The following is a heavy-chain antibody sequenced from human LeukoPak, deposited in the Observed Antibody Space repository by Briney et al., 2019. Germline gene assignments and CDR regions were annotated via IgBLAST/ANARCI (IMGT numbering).Heavy chain of an antibody. D-gene: IGHD4-23*01. CDR2: IYYSGST. CDR3: ARVGGTLVYFDY. V-gene: IGHV4-31*03. J-gene: IGHJ4*02. CDR1: GGSISSGGYY. Sequence: SQTLSLTCTVSGGSISSGGYYWSWIRQHPGKGLEWIGYIYYSGSTYYNPFLKSRVTISVDTSKNQFSLKLSSVTAADTAVYYCARVGGTLVYFDYWGQGTLVTVSS.